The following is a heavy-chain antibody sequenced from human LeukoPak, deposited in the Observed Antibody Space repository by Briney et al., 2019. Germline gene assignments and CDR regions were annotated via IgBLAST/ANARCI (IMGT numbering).Heavy chain of an antibody. Sequence: SETLSLTCTVCGGSISSYYWSWIRQPPGKGLEWIGYIYYSGSTNYNPSLKSRVTISVDTSKNQFSLKLSSVTAADTAVYYCARGEGDTAMVTDYWGQGTLVTVSS. CDR3: ARGEGDTAMVTDY. D-gene: IGHD5-18*01. V-gene: IGHV4-59*01. CDR2: IYYSGST. CDR1: GGSISSYY. J-gene: IGHJ4*02.